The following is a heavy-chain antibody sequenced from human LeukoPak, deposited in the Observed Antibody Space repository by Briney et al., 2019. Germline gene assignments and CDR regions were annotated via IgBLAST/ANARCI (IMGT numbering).Heavy chain of an antibody. Sequence: SETLSLTCTVSGDSISSSGYYWGWIRQTPGKGLEWIGSIYYSGRTYYNPSLKSRVTISLDTSKNQFSLKLTSVTAADTAVYYCVNYYDSSGYRPGAFGIWGQGTMVTVSS. D-gene: IGHD3-22*01. CDR1: GDSISSSGYY. V-gene: IGHV4-39*01. CDR3: VNYYDSSGYRPGAFGI. CDR2: IYYSGRT. J-gene: IGHJ3*02.